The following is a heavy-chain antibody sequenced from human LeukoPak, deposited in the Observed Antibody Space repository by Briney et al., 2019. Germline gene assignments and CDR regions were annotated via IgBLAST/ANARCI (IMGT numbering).Heavy chain of an antibody. J-gene: IGHJ6*02. CDR1: GYTFTSYD. Sequence: GASVKVSCKASGYTFTSYDINWVRQATGQGLEWMGWMNPNSGNTGYAQKFQGRVTMTRNTSISTAYMELSSLRSEDTAVYYCAREAMAAKFNYYYGMDVWGQGTTVTVSS. CDR2: MNPNSGNT. D-gene: IGHD6-25*01. CDR3: AREAMAAKFNYYYGMDV. V-gene: IGHV1-8*01.